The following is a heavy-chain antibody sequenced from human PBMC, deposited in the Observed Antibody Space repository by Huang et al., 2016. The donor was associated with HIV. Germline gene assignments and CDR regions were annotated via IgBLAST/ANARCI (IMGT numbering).Heavy chain of an antibody. CDR3: ARHFSYYDSSGYTPWDAFDI. J-gene: IGHJ3*02. CDR2: IYYSGST. D-gene: IGHD3-22*01. V-gene: IGHV4-39*01. Sequence: QLQLQGSGPGLVKPSETLSLTCTVSGGSITSSSYYWGWIRQPPGKGVEWVGSIYYSGSTDYKPARKSRLDGSGDTSKNQFSLKLSSVTAADTAVYYCARHFSYYDSSGYTPWDAFDIWGQGTMVTVSS. CDR1: GGSITSSSYY.